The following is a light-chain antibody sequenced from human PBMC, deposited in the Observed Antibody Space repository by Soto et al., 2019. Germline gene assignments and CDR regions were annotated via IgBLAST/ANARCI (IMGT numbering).Light chain of an antibody. V-gene: IGLV3-1*01. Sequence: SYELTQPPSVSVSPGQTATMTCSGDKLGSKYVCWYQQKPGQSPVLVIYDDSKRPSGIPERFSGSNSGNTATLTISGTQAMDEADYYCQAWDNSLVFGGGTKLTVL. CDR2: DDS. CDR3: QAWDNSLV. J-gene: IGLJ2*01. CDR1: KLGSKY.